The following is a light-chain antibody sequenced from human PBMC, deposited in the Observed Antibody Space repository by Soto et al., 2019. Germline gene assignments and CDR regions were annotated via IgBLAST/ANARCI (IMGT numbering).Light chain of an antibody. V-gene: IGLV2-14*03. CDR1: SSDVGGYNS. CDR3: SSFTSSMTTV. Sequence: QSALTQPASVAGSPGESITISCTGTSSDVGGYNSVSWYQHHPGKAPQLILYDVGDRPSGVSYCFSGSKSGNTASLTISGLQAADAADYFCSSFTSSMTTVFGSGTKLTVL. CDR2: DVG. J-gene: IGLJ1*01.